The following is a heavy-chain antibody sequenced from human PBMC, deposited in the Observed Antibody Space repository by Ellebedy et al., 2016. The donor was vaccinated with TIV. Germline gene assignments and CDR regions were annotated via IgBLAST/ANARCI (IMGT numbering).Heavy chain of an antibody. D-gene: IGHD1-26*01. CDR2: ISGYSGHT. CDR1: GYTFTTYG. J-gene: IGHJ4*02. CDR3: ARVIVGTTTHIDY. V-gene: IGHV1-18*01. Sequence: AASVKVSCKASGYTFTTYGINWVRQAPRQGLEWMGWISGYSGHTNYAQTLQGRVTMTTDTSTNTAYMHLRSLRSDDTAMYYCARVIVGTTTHIDYWGQGTLVTVSS.